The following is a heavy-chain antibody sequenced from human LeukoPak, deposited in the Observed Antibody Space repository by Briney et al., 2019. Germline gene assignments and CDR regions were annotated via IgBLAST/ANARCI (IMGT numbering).Heavy chain of an antibody. D-gene: IGHD2-2*01. Sequence: SETLSLTCTVSGYSISTGYYWDWIRQPPGKGLEWIGTFYHGGSTYYNPSLKSRVTISVDTSKNQFSLNLTSVTAADTAVYYCARMFPAAYPDYYYYMDVWGKGTTVTVSS. CDR2: FYHGGST. CDR1: GYSISTGYY. J-gene: IGHJ6*03. CDR3: ARMFPAAYPDYYYYMDV. V-gene: IGHV4-38-2*02.